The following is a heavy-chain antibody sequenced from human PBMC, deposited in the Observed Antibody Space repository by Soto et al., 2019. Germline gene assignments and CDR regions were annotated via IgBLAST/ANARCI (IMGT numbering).Heavy chain of an antibody. V-gene: IGHV4-31*03. J-gene: IGHJ6*02. CDR1: GGSISSGGYY. CDR3: ARGHYGSGSYYRGPMDV. D-gene: IGHD3-10*01. CDR2: IYYSGST. Sequence: SETLSLTCTVSGGSISSGGYYWCWIRQHPGKGLEWIGYIYYSGSTYYNPSLKSRVTISVDTSKNQFSLKLSSVTAADTAVYYCARGHYGSGSYYRGPMDVWGQGTTVTVSS.